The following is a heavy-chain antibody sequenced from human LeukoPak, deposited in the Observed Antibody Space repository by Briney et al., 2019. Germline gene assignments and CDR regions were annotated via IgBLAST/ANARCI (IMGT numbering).Heavy chain of an antibody. V-gene: IGHV3-30*04. CDR1: GYTFTGYY. CDR3: AREDGTVTAFDY. D-gene: IGHD2-21*02. CDR2: IWYDGSNK. J-gene: IGHJ4*02. Sequence: SCKASGYTFTGYYMHWVRQAPGKGLEWVAVIWYDGSNKYYADSVKGRFTISRDNSKNTLYLQMNSLRAEDTAVYYCAREDGTVTAFDYWGQGTLVTVSS.